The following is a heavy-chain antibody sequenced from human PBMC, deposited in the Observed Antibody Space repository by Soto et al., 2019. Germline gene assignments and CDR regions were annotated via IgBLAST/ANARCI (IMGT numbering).Heavy chain of an antibody. CDR3: ARVIPGFFGSDV. J-gene: IGHJ3*01. CDR2: IKGDASNT. Sequence: EVQLVESGGGLFQPGGSLRLSCEASGFTFSNYWMHWVRQVPGKGLVWVSRIKGDASNTNYADFVKGRFTISRDNAKNKVYMQITSLTAEEPVVYNYARVIPGFFGSDVWGQGTMATVSS. CDR1: GFTFSNYW. V-gene: IGHV3-74*01. D-gene: IGHD2-2*01.